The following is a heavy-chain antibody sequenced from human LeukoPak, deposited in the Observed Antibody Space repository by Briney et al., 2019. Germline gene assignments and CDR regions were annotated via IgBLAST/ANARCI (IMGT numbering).Heavy chain of an antibody. D-gene: IGHD3-3*01. J-gene: IGHJ6*02. CDR3: ARDPVSPYYDFWSGRGLGMDV. V-gene: IGHV3-30*03. Sequence: GGSLRLSCAASGFTFSSYGMHWVRQAPGKGLEWVAVISYDGSNKYYADSVKGRFTISRDNAKNSLYLQMNSLRAEDTAVYYCARDPVSPYYDFWSGRGLGMDVWGQGTTVTVSS. CDR2: ISYDGSNK. CDR1: GFTFSSYG.